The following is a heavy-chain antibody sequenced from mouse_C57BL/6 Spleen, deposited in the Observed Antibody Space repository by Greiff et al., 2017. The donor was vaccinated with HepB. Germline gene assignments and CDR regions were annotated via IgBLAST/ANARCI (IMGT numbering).Heavy chain of an antibody. CDR1: GYTFTSYW. J-gene: IGHJ4*01. CDR2: IYPGSGST. CDR3: ARLDGYPYAMDY. V-gene: IGHV1-55*01. Sequence: QVHVKQPGAELVKPGASVKMSCKASGYTFTSYWITWVKQRPGQGLEWIGDIYPGSGSTNYNEKFKSKATLTVDTTSSTAYMQLSSLTSEDSAVYYCARLDGYPYAMDYWGQGTSVTVSS. D-gene: IGHD2-3*01.